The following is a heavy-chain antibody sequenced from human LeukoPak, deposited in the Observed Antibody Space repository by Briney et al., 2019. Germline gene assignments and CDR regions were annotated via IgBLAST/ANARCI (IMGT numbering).Heavy chain of an antibody. J-gene: IGHJ1*01. V-gene: IGHV3-23*01. Sequence: PGGSPRLSCAASGFTFSSYAMSWVRQAPGKGLEWVSAISDSGGSTYYADSVKGRFTISRDNSKNTLYLQMNSLRAEDTAVYYCAKDQTGSAYCGGDCYPEYFQHWGQGTLVTVSS. CDR1: GFTFSSYA. D-gene: IGHD2-21*01. CDR2: ISDSGGST. CDR3: AKDQTGSAYCGGDCYPEYFQH.